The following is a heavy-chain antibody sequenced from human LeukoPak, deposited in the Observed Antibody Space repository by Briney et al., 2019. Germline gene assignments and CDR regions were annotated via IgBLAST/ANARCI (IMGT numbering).Heavy chain of an antibody. V-gene: IGHV4-31*03. J-gene: IGHJ4*02. D-gene: IGHD3-10*01. CDR2: IYYSGST. Sequence: TLSLTCTVSGGSISSGGYYWSWIRQHPGKGLGWIGYIYYSGSTYYNPSLKSRVTISVDTSKNQFSLKLSSVTAADTAVYYCARHSYYHTLDYWGQGTLVTVSS. CDR1: GGSISSGGYY. CDR3: ARHSYYHTLDY.